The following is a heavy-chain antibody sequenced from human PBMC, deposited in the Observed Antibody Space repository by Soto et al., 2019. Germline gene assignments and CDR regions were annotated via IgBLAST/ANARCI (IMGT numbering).Heavy chain of an antibody. CDR2: ISSSSRNI. D-gene: IGHD3-10*01. Sequence: GGSLRLSCAASGFIFSDYSMNWVRQAPGKGLEWVSHISSSSRNIYYADSVKGRFTISRDNAKNSLYLQMNSLRAEDTAVYYCARDKRYGSGSYYNEDAFDTWGQGTMVTVAS. CDR3: ARDKRYGSGSYYNEDAFDT. J-gene: IGHJ3*02. V-gene: IGHV3-48*01. CDR1: GFIFSDYS.